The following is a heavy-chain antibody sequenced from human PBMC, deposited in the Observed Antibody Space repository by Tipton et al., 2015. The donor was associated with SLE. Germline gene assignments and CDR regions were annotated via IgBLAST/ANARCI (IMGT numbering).Heavy chain of an antibody. CDR1: GFTFDDYT. J-gene: IGHJ3*02. Sequence: GSLRLSCAASGFTFDDYTMHWVRQAPGKGLEWVSLISWDGGSTYYADSVKGRFTISRDNSKNSLYLQMNSLRTEDTALYYCAKDSGMVVTHDAFDIWGQGTMVTVSS. CDR3: AKDSGMVVTHDAFDI. V-gene: IGHV3-43*01. CDR2: ISWDGGST. D-gene: IGHD4-23*01.